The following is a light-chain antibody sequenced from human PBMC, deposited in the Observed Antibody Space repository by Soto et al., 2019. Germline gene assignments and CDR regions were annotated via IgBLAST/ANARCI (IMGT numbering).Light chain of an antibody. J-gene: IGLJ3*02. CDR1: SSNIGTNT. CDR2: SSN. Sequence: QSALTPPPSASGTPGQRVTISCSGSSSNIGTNTVNWYQQFPRSAPKLLMYSSNQRPSGVPDRFSGSKSGTSASLAISGLQSEDEADYYCAAWDGSLNVVLFGGGTKVTVL. V-gene: IGLV1-44*01. CDR3: AAWDGSLNVVL.